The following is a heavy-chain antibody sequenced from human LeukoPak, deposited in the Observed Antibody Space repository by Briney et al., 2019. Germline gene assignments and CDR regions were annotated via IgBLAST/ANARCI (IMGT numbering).Heavy chain of an antibody. CDR3: AYDSSGYSAFDI. Sequence: GGSLRLSCAASGFTFSSNYMSWVRQAPGKGLEWVSVIYSGGSTYYADSVKGRFTISRDNSKNTLYLQMNSLRAEDTAVYYCAYDSSGYSAFDIWGQGTMVTVSS. CDR1: GFTFSSNY. D-gene: IGHD3-22*01. CDR2: IYSGGST. V-gene: IGHV3-53*01. J-gene: IGHJ3*02.